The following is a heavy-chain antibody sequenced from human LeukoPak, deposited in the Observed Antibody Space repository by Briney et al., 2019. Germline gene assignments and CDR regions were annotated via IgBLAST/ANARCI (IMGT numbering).Heavy chain of an antibody. J-gene: IGHJ4*02. V-gene: IGHV3-30*01. CDR3: ARDRTHSSSFLDY. CDR2: ISYDGTSK. D-gene: IGHD6-6*01. Sequence: GGSLRLSCAASGFSFSSYAMHWVRQAPGKGLEWVAVISYDGTSKYYAESVRGRFTIFRDNSKNTPYLEMNSLTGEDTAVYYCARDRTHSSSFLDYWGQGTLVTVSS. CDR1: GFSFSSYA.